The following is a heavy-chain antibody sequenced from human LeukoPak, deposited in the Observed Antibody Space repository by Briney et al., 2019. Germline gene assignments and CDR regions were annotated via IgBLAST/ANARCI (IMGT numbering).Heavy chain of an antibody. CDR2: INTYIGNT. CDR3: ATAYSSSRQNWFDP. J-gene: IGHJ5*02. Sequence: GASVKVSCKASGYTFTSHGFSWVRQAPGQGLEWMGWINTYIGNTNYAQKFQGRVTMTEDTSTDTAYMELSSLRSEDTAVYYCATAYSSSRQNWFDPWGQGTLVTVSS. CDR1: GYTFTSHG. V-gene: IGHV1-18*01. D-gene: IGHD6-13*01.